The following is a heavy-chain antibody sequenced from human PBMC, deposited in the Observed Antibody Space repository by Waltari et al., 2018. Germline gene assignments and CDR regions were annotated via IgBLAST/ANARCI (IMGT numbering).Heavy chain of an antibody. J-gene: IGHJ6*02. CDR3: ARGSGTGTSLYYYYYGMDV. CDR2: IYHSGST. V-gene: IGHV4-4*02. D-gene: IGHD1-1*01. Sequence: QVQLQESGPGLVKPSGTLSLTCAVSGGSISSSNWWSWVRQPPGKGLEWIGEIYHSGSTNNNPSLKSRVTISVDKSKNQFSLKLSSVTAADTAVYYCARGSGTGTSLYYYYYGMDVWGQGTTVTVSS. CDR1: GGSISSSNW.